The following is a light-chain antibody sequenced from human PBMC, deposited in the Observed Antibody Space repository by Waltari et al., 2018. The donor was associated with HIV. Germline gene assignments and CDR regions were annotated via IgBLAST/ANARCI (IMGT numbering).Light chain of an antibody. Sequence: QSALTPPAPVSGSPVPPITLSCTRTRRHVRGSTYDSWYQQHPGTTPKLMIYEVSNRPSGVSNRFTGSKSGNTASLTISWLQAEDEADYYCSSYTSSSTLVFGGGTKLTVL. V-gene: IGLV2-14*01. CDR2: EVS. CDR3: SSYTSSSTLV. J-gene: IGLJ3*02. CDR1: RRHVRGSTY.